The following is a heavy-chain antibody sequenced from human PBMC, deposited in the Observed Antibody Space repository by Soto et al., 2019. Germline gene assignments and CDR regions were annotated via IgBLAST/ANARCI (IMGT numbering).Heavy chain of an antibody. J-gene: IGHJ6*02. D-gene: IGHD3-9*01. CDR3: ATDGPIYDILSARYSYVMHV. V-gene: IGHV1-3*01. CDR2: INGGNGNT. Sequence: GASVKVSCKANGYTFRNYAMHWVRQAPGQGLEWMGWINGGNGNTKYSQKFQGRVTITRDTSASTAYMELSSLRSEDTAVYYCATDGPIYDILSARYSYVMHVWCQATTVTVSS. CDR1: GYTFRNYA.